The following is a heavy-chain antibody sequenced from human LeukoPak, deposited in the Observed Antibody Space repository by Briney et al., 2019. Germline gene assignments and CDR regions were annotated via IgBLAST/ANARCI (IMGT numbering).Heavy chain of an antibody. J-gene: IGHJ4*02. V-gene: IGHV1-2*02. D-gene: IGHD3-3*01. CDR3: ARDLDLREGGIDY. CDR1: GYTFTSYY. Sequence: ASVKVSCKASGYTFTSYYMHWVRQAPGQGLEWMGWINPNFGGTNYAQKFQGRVTMTRDTSISTAYMELSRLRSDDTAVYYCARDLDLREGGIDYWGQGNLVTVSS. CDR2: INPNFGGT.